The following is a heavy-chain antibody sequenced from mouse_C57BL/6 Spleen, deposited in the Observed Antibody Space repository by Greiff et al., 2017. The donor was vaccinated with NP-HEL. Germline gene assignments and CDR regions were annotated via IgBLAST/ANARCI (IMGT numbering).Heavy chain of an antibody. CDR2: INPSNGGT. J-gene: IGHJ4*01. CDR1: GYTFTSYW. D-gene: IGHD2-12*01. CDR3: ARHYSYYYAMDY. V-gene: IGHV1-53*01. Sequence: QVQLQQSGTELVKPGASVKLSCKASGYTFTSYWMHWVKQRPGQGLEWIGNINPSNGGTNYNEKFKRKATLTVDKASSTAYMQLSSLTSEDSAVYYCARHYSYYYAMDYWGQGTSVTVSS.